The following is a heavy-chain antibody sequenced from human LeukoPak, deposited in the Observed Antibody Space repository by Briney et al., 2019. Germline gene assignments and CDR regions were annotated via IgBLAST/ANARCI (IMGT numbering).Heavy chain of an antibody. V-gene: IGHV4-59*01. J-gene: IGHJ5*02. D-gene: IGHD4/OR15-4a*01. CDR2: IYYSGNT. CDR3: ARGDTTGSNYFDP. Sequence: SETLSLTCTVAGGSISSYYWNWIRQPPGRGLECIGYIYYSGNTNYNPSLKSGVTISVDTSKKQFSLRLSSVTAADTAVYYCARGDTTGSNYFDPSGQGTLVTVSS. CDR1: GGSISSYY.